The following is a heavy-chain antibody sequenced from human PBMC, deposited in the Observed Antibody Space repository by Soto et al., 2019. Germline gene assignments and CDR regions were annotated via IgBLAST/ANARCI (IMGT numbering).Heavy chain of an antibody. CDR3: AKSNGERFLEWLPLYYFDY. CDR2: ISGSGGST. CDR1: GFTFSSYA. J-gene: IGHJ4*02. Sequence: GGSLRLSCAASGFTFSSYAMSWVRQAPGKGLEWVSAISGSGGSTYYADSVKGRFTISRDNSKNTLYLQMNSLRAEDTAVYYCAKSNGERFLEWLPLYYFDYWGQGTLVTVSS. V-gene: IGHV3-23*01. D-gene: IGHD3-3*01.